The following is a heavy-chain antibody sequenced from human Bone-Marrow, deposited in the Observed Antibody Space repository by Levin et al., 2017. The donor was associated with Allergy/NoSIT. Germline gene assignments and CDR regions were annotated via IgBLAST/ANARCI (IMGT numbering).Heavy chain of an antibody. J-gene: IGHJ4*02. V-gene: IGHV1-46*01. Sequence: GESLKISCKASGYTFTTYYMHWVRQAPGQGLEWMGIIYPSGGSTEYAQKFQGRVTVTRDTSTSTVYMELSSLRSEDTAVYYCAREGNSYDSGSTDSFDYWGQGTLVTVSS. CDR3: AREGNSYDSGSTDSFDY. CDR2: IYPSGGST. D-gene: IGHD3-10*01. CDR1: GYTFTTYY.